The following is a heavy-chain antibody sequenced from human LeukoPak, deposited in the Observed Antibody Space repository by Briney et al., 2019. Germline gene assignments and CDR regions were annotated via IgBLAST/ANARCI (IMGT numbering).Heavy chain of an antibody. V-gene: IGHV3-30*18. Sequence: PGGSLRLSCAASGFTFSRYGMHWVRQAPGKGLEWVAVISYDGSNKYYGDSAKGRFTISRDNSKNTLYLQMNSLRAEDTAVYYCAKDRYSGYDCFDYWGQGTLVTVSS. CDR1: GFTFSRYG. D-gene: IGHD5-12*01. CDR3: AKDRYSGYDCFDY. J-gene: IGHJ4*02. CDR2: ISYDGSNK.